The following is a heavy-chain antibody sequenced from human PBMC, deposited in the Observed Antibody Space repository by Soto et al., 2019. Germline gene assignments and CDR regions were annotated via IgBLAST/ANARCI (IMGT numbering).Heavy chain of an antibody. V-gene: IGHV4-34*01. D-gene: IGHD3-10*01. CDR3: ARGRITMVRGVNFDY. CDR1: GGSFSGYY. Sequence: SETLSLTCAVYGGSFSGYYWSWIRQPPGKGLEWIGEINHSGSTNYNPSLKSRVTISVDTSKNQFSLKLSSVTAADTAVYYCARGRITMVRGVNFDYWGQGTLVTVSS. J-gene: IGHJ4*02. CDR2: INHSGST.